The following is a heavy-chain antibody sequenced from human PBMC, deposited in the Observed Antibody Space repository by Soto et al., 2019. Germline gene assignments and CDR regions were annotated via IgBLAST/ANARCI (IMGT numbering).Heavy chain of an antibody. CDR2: IGNSGATI. J-gene: IGHJ3*01. CDR3: ARDRIVGTTTSAFDL. Sequence: GGSLRLSCAASGFTFSDYYMNWIRQAPGKGLEWVSYIGNSGATIKYADSVKGRFTISRDNAKNSLYLQMNSLRVEDTAVYYCARDRIVGTTTSAFDLWGRGTMVTVSS. D-gene: IGHD1-26*01. CDR1: GFTFSDYY. V-gene: IGHV3-11*01.